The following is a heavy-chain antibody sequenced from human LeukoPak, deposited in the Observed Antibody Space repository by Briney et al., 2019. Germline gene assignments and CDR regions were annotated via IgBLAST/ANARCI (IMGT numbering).Heavy chain of an antibody. CDR1: GFTFSSYG. Sequence: PGGSLRLSCAASGFTFSSYGMHWVRQAPGKGLEWVAVISYDGSNKYYADSVKGRFTISRDNSKNTLYLQTNSLRAEDTAVYYCLSGYRYWGQGTLVTVSS. J-gene: IGHJ4*02. D-gene: IGHD3-22*01. CDR2: ISYDGSNK. V-gene: IGHV3-30*03. CDR3: LSGYRY.